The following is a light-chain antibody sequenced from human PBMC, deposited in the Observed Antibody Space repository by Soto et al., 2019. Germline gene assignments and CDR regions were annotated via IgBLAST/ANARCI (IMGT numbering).Light chain of an antibody. V-gene: IGLV2-11*01. CDR2: EVS. J-gene: IGLJ1*01. CDR1: SSDVGGYNY. Sequence: QSALTQPPSVSGSPGQSVTISCTGTSSDVGGYNYVSWFQQHPGKAPKVMIYEVSKRPSGVPDRFSGSKSGNTASLTISGLQAEDEADYYCCSYAGSNNYVFGTGTKVTVL. CDR3: CSYAGSNNYV.